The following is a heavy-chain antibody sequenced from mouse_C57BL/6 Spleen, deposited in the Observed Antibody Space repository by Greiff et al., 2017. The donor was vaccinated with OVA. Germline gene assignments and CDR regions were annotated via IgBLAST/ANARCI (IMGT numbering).Heavy chain of an antibody. CDR2: ISYDGSN. V-gene: IGHV3-6*01. CDR3: ARAYDGYPFAY. D-gene: IGHD2-3*01. J-gene: IGHJ3*01. CDR1: GYSITSGYY. Sequence: EVKLMESGPGLVKPSQSLSLTCSVTGYSITSGYYWNWIRQFPGNKLEWMGYISYDGSNNYNPSLKNRISITRDTSKNQFFLKLNSVTTEDTATYYCARAYDGYPFAYWGQGTLVTVPA.